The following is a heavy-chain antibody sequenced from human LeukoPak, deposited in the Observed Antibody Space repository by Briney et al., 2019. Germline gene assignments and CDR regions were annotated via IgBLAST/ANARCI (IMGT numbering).Heavy chain of an antibody. CDR1: GGSLSKYY. CDR2: VLYTGNA. CDR3: AREGLLLWFGDSSRYYYGMDV. J-gene: IGHJ6*02. V-gene: IGHV4-59*12. D-gene: IGHD3-10*01. Sequence: PSETLSLTCSVSGGSLSKYYWSWIRQPPGKGLEWIGYVLYTGNANYSPSFKSRVTISVDTSKNQFSLKLNSVTAADTAVYYCAREGLLLWFGDSSRYYYGMDVWGQGKMVTVSS.